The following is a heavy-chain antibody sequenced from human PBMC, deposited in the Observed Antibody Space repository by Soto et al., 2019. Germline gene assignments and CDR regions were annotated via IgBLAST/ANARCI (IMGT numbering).Heavy chain of an antibody. J-gene: IGHJ5*02. CDR2: INSDGSST. CDR1: GLTFNSYW. CDR3: ARDRGLEYYDFWSRAQNWFDP. D-gene: IGHD3-3*01. V-gene: IGHV3-74*01. Sequence: PGGSLGLSCAASGLTFNSYWMHWARQAPGKGLVWVSRINSDGSSTSYADSVKGRFTISRDNAKNTLYLQMNSLRAEDTAVYYCARDRGLEYYDFWSRAQNWFDPWGQGTLVTVSS.